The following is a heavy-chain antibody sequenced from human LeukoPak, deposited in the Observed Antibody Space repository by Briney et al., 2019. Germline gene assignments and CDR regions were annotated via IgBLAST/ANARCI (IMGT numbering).Heavy chain of an antibody. CDR1: GFTFSGSA. J-gene: IGHJ5*02. CDR2: IRNKANSYAT. Sequence: PGGSLRLSCAASGFTFSGSAMHWVRQASGKGLEWVGRIRNKANSYATAYTASAKGRFTISRDDSKNTAYLQMNSLETEDTAVYYCTRYSSSDNWFDPWGQGTLVTVSS. D-gene: IGHD6-6*01. V-gene: IGHV3-73*01. CDR3: TRYSSSDNWFDP.